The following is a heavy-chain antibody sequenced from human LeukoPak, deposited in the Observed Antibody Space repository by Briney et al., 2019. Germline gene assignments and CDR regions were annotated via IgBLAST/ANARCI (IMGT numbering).Heavy chain of an antibody. CDR1: GYTLTELS. CDR3: ATWDYDRGSLYAFDI. CDR2: FDPEDGET. J-gene: IGHJ3*02. V-gene: IGHV1-24*01. D-gene: IGHD3-22*01. Sequence: ASVKVSCKVSGYTLTELSMHWVRQAPGKGLEWMGGFDPEDGETIYAQKFQGRVTMTEDTSTDTAYMELSSLRSEDTAVYYCATWDYDRGSLYAFDIWGQGTMVTVSS.